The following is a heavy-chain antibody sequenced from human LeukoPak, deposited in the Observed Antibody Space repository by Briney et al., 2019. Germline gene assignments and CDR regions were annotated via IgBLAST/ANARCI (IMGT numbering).Heavy chain of an antibody. CDR2: ISSSSSYI. CDR1: GFTFSSYS. J-gene: IGHJ4*02. CDR3: AKESGAGDIVVVPAAPFDY. V-gene: IGHV3-21*04. Sequence: GGSLRLSCAASGFTFSSYSMSWVRQAPGKGLEWVSSISSSSSYIYYADSVKGRFTISRDNAKNSLYLQMNSQRAEDTAVYYCAKESGAGDIVVVPAAPFDYWGQGTLVTVSS. D-gene: IGHD2-2*01.